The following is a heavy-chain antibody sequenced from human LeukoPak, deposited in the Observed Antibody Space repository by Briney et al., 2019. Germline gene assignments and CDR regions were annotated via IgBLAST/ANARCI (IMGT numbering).Heavy chain of an antibody. CDR3: ARGSGRYFDWLLETD. CDR2: IYYSGST. D-gene: IGHD3-9*01. V-gene: IGHV4-59*01. CDR1: GGSISSYY. Sequence: SETLSLTCAVSGGSISSYYWSWIRQPPGKGLEWIGYIYYSGSTNYNPSLKSRVNISVDTSKNQFSLKLSSVTAADTAVYYCARGSGRYFDWLLETDWGQGTLVTVSS. J-gene: IGHJ4*02.